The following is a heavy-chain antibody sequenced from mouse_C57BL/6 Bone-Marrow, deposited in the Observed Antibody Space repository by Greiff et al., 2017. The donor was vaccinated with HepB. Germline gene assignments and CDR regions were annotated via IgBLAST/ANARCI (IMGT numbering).Heavy chain of an antibody. J-gene: IGHJ3*01. CDR1: GFSLTSYG. V-gene: IGHV2-2*01. Sequence: QVQLKESGPGLVQPSQSLSITCTVSGFSLTSYGVHWVRQSPGKGLEWLGVIWSGGSTDYNAAFISRLSISKDNSKSQVFFKMNSLQADDTAIYYCARTGYYSNYVWFAYWGQGTLVTVSA. CDR3: ARTGYYSNYVWFAY. CDR2: IWSGGST. D-gene: IGHD2-5*01.